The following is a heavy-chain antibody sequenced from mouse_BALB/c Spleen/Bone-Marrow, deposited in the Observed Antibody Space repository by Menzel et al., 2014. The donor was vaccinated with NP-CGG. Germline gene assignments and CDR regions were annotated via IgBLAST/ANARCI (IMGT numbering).Heavy chain of an antibody. Sequence: VQLQQSGAELVRPGTSVKVSCKASGYAFTDYLMVWLKQRPEQGLEWIGVINPGSGSTNYNEKFKDKATLTADKSSSTAYMQLSSLTSDDSAVYFCARYDGYFDYWGQGTILTVSS. CDR1: GYAFTDYL. CDR2: INPGSGST. D-gene: IGHD2-3*01. CDR3: ARYDGYFDY. J-gene: IGHJ2*01. V-gene: IGHV1-54*01.